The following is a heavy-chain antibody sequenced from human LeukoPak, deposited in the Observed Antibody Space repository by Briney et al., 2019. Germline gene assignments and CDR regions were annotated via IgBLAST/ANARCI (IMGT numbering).Heavy chain of an antibody. CDR1: GGSISSYY. CDR3: ARDATRDWYYGMDV. CDR2: IYYSGST. J-gene: IGHJ6*02. D-gene: IGHD2-21*01. V-gene: IGHV4-59*08. Sequence: SETLSLTCTVSGGSISSYYWSWIRQPPGKGLEWIGYIYYSGSTNYNPSLKSRVTISVDTSKNPFSLKLSSVTAADTAVYYCARDATRDWYYGMDVWGQGTTVTVSS.